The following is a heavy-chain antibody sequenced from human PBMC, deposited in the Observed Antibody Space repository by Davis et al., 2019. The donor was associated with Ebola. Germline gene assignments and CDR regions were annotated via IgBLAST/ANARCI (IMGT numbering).Heavy chain of an antibody. V-gene: IGHV1-69*04. D-gene: IGHD3/OR15-3a*01. J-gene: IGHJ6*04. CDR2: IIPMLGIA. Sequence: SVKVSCKASGYTFPSYAIHWVRQAPGQGLEWMGRIIPMLGIANYAQKFQGRVTITADESTSTAYMELSSLRSEDTAVYYCARLDSTGIYYYGMDVWGKGTTVTVSS. CDR3: ARLDSTGIYYYGMDV. CDR1: GYTFPSYA.